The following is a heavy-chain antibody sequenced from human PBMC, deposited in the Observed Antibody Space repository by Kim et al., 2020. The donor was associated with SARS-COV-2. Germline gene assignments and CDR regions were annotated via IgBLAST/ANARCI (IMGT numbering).Heavy chain of an antibody. Sequence: YVYSLKGRFAVSRDNTKNSLFLQMNSLRAEDTAVYFCARHSAASLEYWGQGTLVTVSS. V-gene: IGHV3-7*01. J-gene: IGHJ4*02. CDR3: ARHSAASLEY.